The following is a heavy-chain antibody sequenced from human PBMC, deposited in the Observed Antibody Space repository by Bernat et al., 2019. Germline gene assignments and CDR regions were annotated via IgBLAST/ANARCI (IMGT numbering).Heavy chain of an antibody. CDR1: GGSFSGYY. J-gene: IGHJ6*02. CDR3: ARGAEWADYYGMDV. D-gene: IGHD1-26*01. V-gene: IGHV4-34*01. Sequence: QVQLQQWGAGLLKPSETLSLTCAVYGGSFSGYYWSWIRQPPGKGLEWIGEINHSGSTNYNPSLKSRVTISVDTSKNQFSLKLSSVTAADTAVYYCARGAEWADYYGMDVWGQGTTVTVSS. CDR2: INHSGST.